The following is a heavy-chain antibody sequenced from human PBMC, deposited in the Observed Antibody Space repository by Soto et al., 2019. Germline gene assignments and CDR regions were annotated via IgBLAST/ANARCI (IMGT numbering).Heavy chain of an antibody. CDR2: KWFFASGGNE. J-gene: IGHJ6*02. D-gene: IGHD3-10*01. CDR3: ARDSGSGSSQSYYHYYGMVV. V-gene: IGHV3-33*01. CDR1: GFTFSNYG. Sequence: GGSLRLSCATSGFTFSNYGIHWVRQAPGKGLEWVADKWFFASGGNEYYADSVKGRFAISRDDSKQTAYLEMKSLRAEDTDVYYCARDSGSGSSQSYYHYYGMVVWGPGPRSPSP.